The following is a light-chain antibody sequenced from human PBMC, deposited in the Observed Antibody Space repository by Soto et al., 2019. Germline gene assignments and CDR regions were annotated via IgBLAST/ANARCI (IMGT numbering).Light chain of an antibody. V-gene: IGKV4-1*01. J-gene: IGKJ4*01. CDR2: WAT. CDR3: QQRYRDPRT. CDR1: QSVLYNANNKHY. Sequence: DIVMTQSPDSLAECLCERATINCKSSQSVLYNANNKHYLAWYQHKPGQPPKRLIYWATTRESQVPDRFSGSGSGTDVTLSISSRQVEDVAVYYCQQRYRDPRTFGGGTKVQI.